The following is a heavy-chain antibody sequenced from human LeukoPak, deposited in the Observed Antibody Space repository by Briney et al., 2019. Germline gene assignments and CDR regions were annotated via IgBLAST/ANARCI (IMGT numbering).Heavy chain of an antibody. CDR2: INPNSGGT. D-gene: IGHD3-10*01. CDR1: GYTFTGYY. V-gene: IGHV1-2*02. CDR3: ARDLPRKPMVFRFDP. J-gene: IGHJ5*02. Sequence: ASVKVSCKASGYTFTGYYMHWVRQAPGQGFEWMGWINPNSGGTSYTQTFQGRVTMTRDTSISTAYMELSRLRSEDTAVYYCARDLPRKPMVFRFDPWGQGTLVTVSS.